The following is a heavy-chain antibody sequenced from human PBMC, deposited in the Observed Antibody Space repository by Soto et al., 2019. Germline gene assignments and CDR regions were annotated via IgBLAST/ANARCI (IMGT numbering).Heavy chain of an antibody. CDR3: ARGKGSSGEIFDY. Sequence: SVKVSCKASGGTFSSYAISWVRQAPGQGLEWMGGIIPIFGTANYAQKFQGRVTITADESTSTVYMELSSLRSEDTAVYYCARGKGSSGEIFDYWGQGTLVTAPQ. D-gene: IGHD6-6*01. CDR1: GGTFSSYA. V-gene: IGHV1-69*13. J-gene: IGHJ4*02. CDR2: IIPIFGTA.